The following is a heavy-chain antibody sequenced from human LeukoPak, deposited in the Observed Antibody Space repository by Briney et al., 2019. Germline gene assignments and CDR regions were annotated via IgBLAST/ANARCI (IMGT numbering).Heavy chain of an antibody. J-gene: IGHJ4*02. Sequence: SETLSLTCTVSGGSISSSSYYWGWIRQPPGKGLEWIGSIYYSGSTYYNPSLKSRVTISVDTSKNQFSLKLSSVTAADTAVYYCARDLSGDDILTGYSLWGQGTLVTVSS. V-gene: IGHV4-39*07. CDR2: IYYSGST. CDR1: GGSISSSSYY. CDR3: ARDLSGDDILTGYSL. D-gene: IGHD3-9*01.